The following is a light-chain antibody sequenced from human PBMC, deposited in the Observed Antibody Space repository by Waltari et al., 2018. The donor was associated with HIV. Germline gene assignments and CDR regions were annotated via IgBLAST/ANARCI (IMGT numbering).Light chain of an antibody. Sequence: QSALTQPPSASGSLGQSVTISCTGTSSDVGPYDYVSWYQQHPDKAPRLIIEEVNKRPSRVPHRFSGSKSGNTASLTVSGLQAEDEADYYCTSYAGSNNLVIFGGGTKVTVL. CDR3: TSYAGSNNLVI. CDR1: SSDVGPYDY. V-gene: IGLV2-8*01. CDR2: EVN. J-gene: IGLJ2*01.